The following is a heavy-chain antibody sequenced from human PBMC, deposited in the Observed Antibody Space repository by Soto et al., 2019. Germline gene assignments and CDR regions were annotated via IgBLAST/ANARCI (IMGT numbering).Heavy chain of an antibody. J-gene: IGHJ4*02. Sequence: EVQLVDSGGGLVQPGGSLRLSCAASGFIFSNYVMSWLRQAPGKGLEWVSSISDSGGTSYYADSVKGRFTISRDNSKNTLYLQMNSLRSEDTAIYYCAKRPRALLTFDYWGQGTLVTVSS. CDR1: GFIFSNYV. D-gene: IGHD1-26*01. V-gene: IGHV3-23*04. CDR3: AKRPRALLTFDY. CDR2: ISDSGGTS.